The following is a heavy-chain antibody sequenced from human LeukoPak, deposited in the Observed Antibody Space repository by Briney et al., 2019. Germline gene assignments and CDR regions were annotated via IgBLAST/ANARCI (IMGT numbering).Heavy chain of an antibody. V-gene: IGHV4-59*01. D-gene: IGHD3-10*01. Sequence: SETLSLTCTVSGGSISSYYWSWIRQPPGKGLEWIGYIYYSGSTNYNPSLKSRVTISVDTSKNQFSLKLSSVTAADTAVYYCARGTSRFYYGSGSYYPTCAWFDPWGQGTLVTVSS. CDR1: GGSISSYY. CDR3: ARGTSRFYYGSGSYYPTCAWFDP. J-gene: IGHJ5*02. CDR2: IYYSGST.